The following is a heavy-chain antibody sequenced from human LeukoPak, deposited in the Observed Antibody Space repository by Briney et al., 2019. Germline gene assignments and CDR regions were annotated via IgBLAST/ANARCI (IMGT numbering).Heavy chain of an antibody. V-gene: IGHV3-7*01. D-gene: IGHD5-12*01. Sequence: GGSLRLSCAASGFTLRNYAMSWVRQAPGKGLELVANIKQDGSEKYYVDSVKGRFTISRDNAKNSLYLQMNSLRAEDTAVYYCAREGYSGYDSTPGYFDYWGQGTLVTVSS. CDR2: IKQDGSEK. CDR3: AREGYSGYDSTPGYFDY. J-gene: IGHJ4*02. CDR1: GFTLRNYA.